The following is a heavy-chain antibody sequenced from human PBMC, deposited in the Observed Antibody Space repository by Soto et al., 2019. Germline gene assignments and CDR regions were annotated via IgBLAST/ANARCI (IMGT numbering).Heavy chain of an antibody. CDR3: ARNSGTTQGD. CDR1: GVSITNRNW. D-gene: IGHD3-10*01. Sequence: QVQLQESGPGLVTPSGTLSLTCTVSGVSITNRNWWSWVRQSPGKGLEWIGEIDETGTTHHNPSLKSGVSMSTDKANNQLSLKLTSVIAADTAVYYCARNSGTTQGDWGQGTLVTVSS. V-gene: IGHV4-4*02. J-gene: IGHJ4*02. CDR2: IDETGTT.